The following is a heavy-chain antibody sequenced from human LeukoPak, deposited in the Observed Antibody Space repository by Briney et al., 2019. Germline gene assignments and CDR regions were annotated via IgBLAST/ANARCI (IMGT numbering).Heavy chain of an antibody. V-gene: IGHV3-53*01. Sequence: GGSLRLSCAVSGFTVSDNYITWVRQAPGKGLEWVSVIYANGNTYYGDSMQGRLTISRDKSKNTVFLQMNSLRVEDTAMYYCARVGEGELGNWFDPWGQGTLVTVSS. CDR1: GFTVSDNY. J-gene: IGHJ5*02. CDR2: IYANGNT. D-gene: IGHD3-10*01. CDR3: ARVGEGELGNWFDP.